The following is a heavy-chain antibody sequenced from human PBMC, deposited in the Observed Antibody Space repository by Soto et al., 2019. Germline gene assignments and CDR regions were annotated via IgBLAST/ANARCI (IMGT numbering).Heavy chain of an antibody. Sequence: ASVKVSCKASGYTFTSYGISWVRQAPGQGLEWMGWISAYNGNTNYAQKLQGRVTMTTDTSTSTAYMELRSLRSDDTAVYYCARAVLMVRGDNWFDPWGQGTLVTVSS. CDR2: ISAYNGNT. J-gene: IGHJ5*02. D-gene: IGHD3-10*01. CDR1: GYTFTSYG. CDR3: ARAVLMVRGDNWFDP. V-gene: IGHV1-18*01.